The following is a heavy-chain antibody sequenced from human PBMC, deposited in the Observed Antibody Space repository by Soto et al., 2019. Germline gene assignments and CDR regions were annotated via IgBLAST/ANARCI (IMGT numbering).Heavy chain of an antibody. CDR1: GGTFSSYA. J-gene: IGHJ6*02. CDR2: IIPIFGTA. CDR3: ARDNSYYYYGMDV. Sequence: GASVKVSCKASGGTFSSYAISWVRQAPGQGLEWMGGIIPIFGTANYAQKLKGRVTITADESTSTAYMELSSLRSEDTAVYYCARDNSYYYYGMDVWGQGTTVTVSS. V-gene: IGHV1-69*13.